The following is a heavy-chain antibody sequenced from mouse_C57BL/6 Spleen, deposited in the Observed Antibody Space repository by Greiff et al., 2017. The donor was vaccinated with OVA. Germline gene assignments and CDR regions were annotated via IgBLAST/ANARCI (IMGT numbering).Heavy chain of an antibody. D-gene: IGHD1-3*01. CDR2: IWSGGST. CDR1: GFSFTSYG. Sequence: VQLVESGPGLVQPSQSLSITCTVSGFSFTSYGVHWVRQSPGKGLEWLGVIWSGGSTDYNAAFISRLSTSKDNTKGQVFFKMNSLQADDTAIYYCGRRGPLRGNAMDYWGQGTSVTVSS. CDR3: GRRGPLRGNAMDY. J-gene: IGHJ4*01. V-gene: IGHV2-2*01.